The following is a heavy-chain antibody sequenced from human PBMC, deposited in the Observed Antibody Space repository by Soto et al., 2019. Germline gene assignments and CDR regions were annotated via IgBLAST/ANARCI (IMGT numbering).Heavy chain of an antibody. CDR1: EFTFSRSA. J-gene: IGHJ6*02. D-gene: IGHD3-3*01. CDR2: ISFDGTHE. V-gene: IGHV3-30-3*01. CDR3: ARPTPRWSYHYGMDV. Sequence: WESLRFSSSASEFTFSRSARHWVRQAPGRGLAGVALISFDGTHEYYAAAVKGRFTISRDNSKNMLFLQMNSLRPDDSAIYYCARPTPRWSYHYGMDVWGQGTTVTVSS.